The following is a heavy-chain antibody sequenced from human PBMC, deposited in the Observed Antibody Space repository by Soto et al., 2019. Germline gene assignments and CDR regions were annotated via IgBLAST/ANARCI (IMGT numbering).Heavy chain of an antibody. D-gene: IGHD1-26*01. Sequence: SQTLSLTCAISGDSVSDSSTTWNWIRQSPSRGLEWLGRTYYRSKWFNDYAVSVTRRIIINPDTSKNQFSLKLSSVTAADTAVYYCARGPSGSYYYYYGMDVWGQGTTVTVSS. CDR1: GDSVSDSSTT. CDR3: ARGPSGSYYYYYGMDV. V-gene: IGHV6-1*01. CDR2: TYYRSKWFN. J-gene: IGHJ6*02.